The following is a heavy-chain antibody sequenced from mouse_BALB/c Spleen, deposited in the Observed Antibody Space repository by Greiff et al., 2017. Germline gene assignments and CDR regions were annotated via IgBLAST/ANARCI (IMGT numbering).Heavy chain of an antibody. V-gene: IGHV1-5*01. D-gene: IGHD2-4*01. CDR3: TRYDYDDWYFDV. Sequence: VQLQQSGTVLARPGASVKMSCKASGYSFTSYWMHWVKQRPGQGLEWIGAIYPGNSDTSYNQKFKGKAKLTAVTSASTAYMELSSLTNEDSAVYYCTRYDYDDWYFDVWGAGTTVTVSS. CDR1: GYSFTSYW. J-gene: IGHJ1*01. CDR2: IYPGNSDT.